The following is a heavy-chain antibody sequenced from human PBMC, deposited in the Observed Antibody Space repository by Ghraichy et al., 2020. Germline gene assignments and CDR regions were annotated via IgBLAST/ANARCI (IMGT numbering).Heavy chain of an antibody. CDR2: ISAYNGNT. CDR3: ARTDCSGGSCYVNYNWFDP. Sequence: ASVKVSCKASGYTFTSYGISWVRQAPGQGLEWMGWISAYNGNTNYAQKLQGRVTMTTDTSTSTAYMELRSLRSDDTAVYYCARTDCSGGSCYVNYNWFDPWGQGTLVTVSS. V-gene: IGHV1-18*04. CDR1: GYTFTSYG. J-gene: IGHJ5*02. D-gene: IGHD2-15*01.